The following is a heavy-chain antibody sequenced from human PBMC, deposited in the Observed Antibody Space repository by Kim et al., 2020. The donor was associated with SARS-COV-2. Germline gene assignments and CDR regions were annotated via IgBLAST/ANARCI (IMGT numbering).Heavy chain of an antibody. J-gene: IGHJ4*02. CDR3: ARVLTSGWSYFDY. D-gene: IGHD6-19*01. Sequence: YADSVKGRITTARDTARASLYLQMNSLRAEDTAVYYCARVLTSGWSYFDYWGQGTLVTVSS. V-gene: IGHV3-21*04.